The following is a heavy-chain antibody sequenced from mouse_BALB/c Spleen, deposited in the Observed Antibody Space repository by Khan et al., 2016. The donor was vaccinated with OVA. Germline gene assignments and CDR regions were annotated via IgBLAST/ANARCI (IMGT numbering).Heavy chain of an antibody. CDR2: IWSDGST. CDR3: ARQPYYHYYVMDY. Sequence: QVQLKESGPALVAPSQSLSITCTISGFSLTDYGVHWVRQPPGKGLEWLVVIWSDGSTTCNSALKSRLSISKDNSKSQVFLKMNSLQTDDTAVYYCARQPYYHYYVMDYWGQGTSVTVSS. CDR1: GFSLTDYG. V-gene: IGHV2-6-1*01. D-gene: IGHD2-10*01. J-gene: IGHJ4*01.